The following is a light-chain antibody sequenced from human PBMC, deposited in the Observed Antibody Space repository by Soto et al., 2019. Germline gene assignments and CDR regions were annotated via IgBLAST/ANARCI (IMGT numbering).Light chain of an antibody. CDR1: QSVSSTY. J-gene: IGKJ1*01. CDR3: QQYGSSPWT. CDR2: GAS. Sequence: EIVLTQSPGTLSLSPGERATLSCMASQSVSSTYLAWYQQKPVQAPRLLIYGASSRATGIPDRFSGSGSGTDFTLTISRLEPEDFAVYYCQQYGSSPWTFGQGTKVDIK. V-gene: IGKV3-20*01.